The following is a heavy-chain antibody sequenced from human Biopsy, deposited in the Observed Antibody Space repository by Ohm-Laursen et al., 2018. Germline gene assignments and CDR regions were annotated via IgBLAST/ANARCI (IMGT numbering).Heavy chain of an antibody. D-gene: IGHD5-12*01. V-gene: IGHV4-4*07. CDR1: GASISSYY. Sequence: GTLSLTCAVSGASISSYYWTWIRQPAGKGLEWIGRIYTSGSTNYNPSLKSRVTMSVDTSKNQFSPKLTSLTAADTAVYFCAAVDYSAYTTVDHWGQGTLITVSS. CDR2: IYTSGST. J-gene: IGHJ4*02. CDR3: AAVDYSAYTTVDH.